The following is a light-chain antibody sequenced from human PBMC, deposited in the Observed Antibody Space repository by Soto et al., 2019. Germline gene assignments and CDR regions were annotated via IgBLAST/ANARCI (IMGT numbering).Light chain of an antibody. V-gene: IGLV2-14*03. Sequence: QSALTQPASVSGSPGQSLTISCTGTSSDVGSYNYVSWYQHHPGKAPKLMIYDVNNRPSGVSNRFFGSKSGNTASLTISGLQAEDEADYYCSSYSSSSLYVFGTATKLTVL. CDR1: SSDVGSYNY. CDR2: DVN. J-gene: IGLJ1*01. CDR3: SSYSSSSLYV.